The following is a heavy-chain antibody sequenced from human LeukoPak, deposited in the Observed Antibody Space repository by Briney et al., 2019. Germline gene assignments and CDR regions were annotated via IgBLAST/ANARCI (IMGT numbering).Heavy chain of an antibody. CDR3: AKLFSVAGLDY. Sequence: GGSLRLSCAASGFTFSSYAMHWVRQAPGKGLEWVAVISYDGSNKYYADSVKGRFTISRDNSKNTLYLQMNSLRAEDTAVYYCAKLFSVAGLDYWGQGTLVTVSS. D-gene: IGHD6-19*01. J-gene: IGHJ4*02. V-gene: IGHV3-30*04. CDR1: GFTFSSYA. CDR2: ISYDGSNK.